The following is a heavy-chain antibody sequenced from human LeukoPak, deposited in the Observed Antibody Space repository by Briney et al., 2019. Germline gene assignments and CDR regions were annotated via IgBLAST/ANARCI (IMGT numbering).Heavy chain of an antibody. V-gene: IGHV1-8*01. Sequence: ASVKVSCKASGYTFTSYDINWVRQATGQGLEWMGWMNPNSGNTGYAQKFQGRATMTRNTSISTAYMELSSLRSEDTAVYYCARGLARTSMVTRGGVRFDYWGQGTLVTVSS. CDR2: MNPNSGNT. D-gene: IGHD5-18*01. CDR3: ARGLARTSMVTRGGVRFDY. CDR1: GYTFTSYD. J-gene: IGHJ4*02.